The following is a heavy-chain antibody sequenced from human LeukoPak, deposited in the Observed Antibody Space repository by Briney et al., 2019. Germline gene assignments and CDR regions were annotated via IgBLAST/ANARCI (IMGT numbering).Heavy chain of an antibody. CDR1: GYTFTSYG. J-gene: IGHJ4*02. V-gene: IGHV1-18*01. CDR3: ARESHETREDY. Sequence: ASVKVSCKASGYTFTSYGISWVRQAPGQGLEWMGWISANNGDTDHPPKLQDRVTMTTDTYTSTAYMELRSLRSDDTAMYYCARESHETREDYWGQGTLVTASS. CDR2: ISANNGDT. D-gene: IGHD1-1*01.